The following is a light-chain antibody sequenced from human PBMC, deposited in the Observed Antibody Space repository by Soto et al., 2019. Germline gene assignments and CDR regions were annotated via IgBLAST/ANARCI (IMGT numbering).Light chain of an antibody. J-gene: IGKJ3*01. CDR1: QNIDSW. CDR2: GAS. CDR3: QQYNGY. V-gene: IGKV1-5*01. Sequence: DIQMTQSPSTLSASVGDRVTITCRASQNIDSWLAWYQQKPGKAPKLLIYGASNLETGVPSRFSGSGSGTEFTRTISSLRTDDFATYYCQQYNGYFGPGTKVDIK.